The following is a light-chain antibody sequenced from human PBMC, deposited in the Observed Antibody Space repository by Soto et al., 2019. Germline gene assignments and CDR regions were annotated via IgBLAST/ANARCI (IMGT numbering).Light chain of an antibody. CDR2: DVN. CDR1: SSDVGSYNR. V-gene: IGLV2-18*02. CDR3: SSYTISSTYV. J-gene: IGLJ1*01. Sequence: QSALTQPPSVSGSPGQSVAISCTGTSSDVGSYNRVSWYQQPPGTAPKLMIYDVNNRPSGVPDRFSGSKSGNTASLTISGLQAEDEADYYCSSYTISSTYVFGPGTKVTVL.